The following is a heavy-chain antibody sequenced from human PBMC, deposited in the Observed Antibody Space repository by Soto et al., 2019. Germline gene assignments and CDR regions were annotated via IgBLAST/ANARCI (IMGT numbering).Heavy chain of an antibody. CDR3: TRAPEGSGSYYYFDF. Sequence: GGSLRLSCAASGFTFSNYWMSWVRQAPGKGLQWVANINRDGREKYYVDSLKGRFTISRDNADNSLHLQLNSLRDEDTAVYYCTRAPEGSGSYYYFDFWGRGTLVTVSS. CDR2: INRDGREK. CDR1: GFTFSNYW. J-gene: IGHJ4*02. V-gene: IGHV3-7*03. D-gene: IGHD3-22*01.